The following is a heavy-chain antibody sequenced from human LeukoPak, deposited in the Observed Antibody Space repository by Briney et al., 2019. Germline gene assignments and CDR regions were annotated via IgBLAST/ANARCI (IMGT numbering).Heavy chain of an antibody. CDR1: GYSISSGYY. Sequence: SETLSLTCTVSGYSISSGYYWGWIRQPPGKGLEWIGSIYHSGSTYYNPSLKSRVTISVDTSKNQFSLKLSSVTAADTAVYYCARRGSGWSRWGQGTLVTVSS. D-gene: IGHD6-19*01. V-gene: IGHV4-38-2*02. CDR2: IYHSGST. CDR3: ARRGSGWSR. J-gene: IGHJ4*02.